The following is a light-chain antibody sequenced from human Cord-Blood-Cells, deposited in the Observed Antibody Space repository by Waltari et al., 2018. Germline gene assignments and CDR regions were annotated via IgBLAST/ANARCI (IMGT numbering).Light chain of an antibody. J-gene: IGKJ1*01. CDR2: GAS. Sequence: IVLTHSPGTLSLSPVERATLPCRASQRVSSSYLAWYQQKPGKAPRLHIYGASSRATGIPDRFSGSGSGTDFTLTISRLEPEDFAVYYCQQYGSSPWTFGQGTKVEIK. CDR1: QRVSSSY. V-gene: IGKV3-20*01. CDR3: QQYGSSPWT.